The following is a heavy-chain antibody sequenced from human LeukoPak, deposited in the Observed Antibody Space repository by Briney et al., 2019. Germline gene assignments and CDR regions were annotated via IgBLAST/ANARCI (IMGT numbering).Heavy chain of an antibody. V-gene: IGHV4-34*01. CDR3: ARGSPLSPLDI. J-gene: IGHJ4*02. D-gene: IGHD2-15*01. Sequence: SETLSLTCAVYGGSFSGYYWSWIRQPPGKGLEWIGEINHSGSTNYNPSLKSRVTISVDTSKNQFSLKLSSVTAADTAVYYCARGSPLSPLDIWGQGTLVTVSS. CDR2: INHSGST. CDR1: GGSFSGYY.